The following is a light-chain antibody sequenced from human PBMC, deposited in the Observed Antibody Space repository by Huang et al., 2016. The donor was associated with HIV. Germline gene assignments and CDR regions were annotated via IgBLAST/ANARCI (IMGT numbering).Light chain of an antibody. CDR1: QNITSF. V-gene: IGKV3-11*01. CDR2: DAT. J-gene: IGKJ4*01. Sequence: EIVLTQSPATLYLSPGERATRSCRASQNITSFLAWYRQKPGQAPRLLIFDATNRATGTPARFRGSGSGTDFTLTIHSLEPEDFAVYYCQQRIQWPRLTFGGGTRVEMK. CDR3: QQRIQWPRLT.